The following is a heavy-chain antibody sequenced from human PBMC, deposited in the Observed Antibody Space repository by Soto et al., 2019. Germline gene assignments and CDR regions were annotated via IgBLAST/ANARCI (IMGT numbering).Heavy chain of an antibody. D-gene: IGHD6-6*01. CDR3: ARSSSFPYYYYYGMDV. Sequence: SETLSLTCTVSGGSISSYYWSWIRQPPGKGLAWIGYIYYSGSTNYNPSLKSRVTISVDTSKNQFSLKLSSVTAADTAVYYCARSSSFPYYYYYGMDVWGQGTTVTVSS. CDR1: GGSISSYY. V-gene: IGHV4-59*01. J-gene: IGHJ6*02. CDR2: IYYSGST.